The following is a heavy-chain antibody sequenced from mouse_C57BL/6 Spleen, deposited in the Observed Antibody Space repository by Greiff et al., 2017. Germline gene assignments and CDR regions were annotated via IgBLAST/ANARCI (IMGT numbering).Heavy chain of an antibody. Sequence: EVQLQQSGPELVKPGASVKIPCSASGFTFTDYNMDWVKQSHGKSLEWIGDINPNNGGTIYNQKFKGKATLTVDKSSSTAYMELRSLTSEDTAVYYCARSGDPSNYGIAYWGQGTLVTVSA. J-gene: IGHJ3*01. D-gene: IGHD2-5*01. CDR2: INPNNGGT. CDR1: GFTFTDYN. V-gene: IGHV1-18*01. CDR3: ARSGDPSNYGIAY.